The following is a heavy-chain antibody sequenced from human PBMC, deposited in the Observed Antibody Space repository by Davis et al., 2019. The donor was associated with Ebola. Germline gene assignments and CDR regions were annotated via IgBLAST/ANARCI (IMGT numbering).Heavy chain of an antibody. J-gene: IGHJ4*02. CDR3: ATYGGQYYFDY. CDR1: GYTFTSYD. CDR2: MNPNSGNT. D-gene: IGHD4-23*01. Sequence: ASVKVSCKASGYTFTSYDINWVRQATGQGLEWMGWMNPNSGNTGYAQKFQGRVTITADKSTSTAYMELSSLRSEDTAVYYCATYGGQYYFDYWGQGTLVTVSS. V-gene: IGHV1-8*01.